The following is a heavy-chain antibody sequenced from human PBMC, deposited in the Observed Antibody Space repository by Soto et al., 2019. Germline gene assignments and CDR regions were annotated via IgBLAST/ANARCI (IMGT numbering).Heavy chain of an antibody. CDR3: ARDQFTSGWGAAFDV. CDR1: GFTFSSYA. D-gene: IGHD6-19*01. Sequence: QVHLVESAGGVVQPGRSLRLSCAASGFTFSSYARHWFRQSPGTGLEWLAFISYDGNNTYYADSVKVRFTISRDSSKNTLFRQMSSLRAEDTTVYYCARDQFTSGWGAAFDVWGQGTMVTVSS. V-gene: IGHV3-30-3*01. CDR2: ISYDGNNT. J-gene: IGHJ3*01.